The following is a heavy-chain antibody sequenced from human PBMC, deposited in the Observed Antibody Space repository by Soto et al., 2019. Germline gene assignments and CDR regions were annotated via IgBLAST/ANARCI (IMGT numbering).Heavy chain of an antibody. CDR2: INHSGST. CDR3: ARLWFGGPFDP. J-gene: IGHJ5*02. D-gene: IGHD3-10*01. CDR1: GGSFSGYY. Sequence: SETLSLTCAVYGGSFSGYYRSWIRQPPGKGLEWIGEINHSGSTNYNPSLKSRVTISVDTSKNQFSLKLSSVTAADTAVYYCARLWFGGPFDPWGQGTLVTVSS. V-gene: IGHV4-34*01.